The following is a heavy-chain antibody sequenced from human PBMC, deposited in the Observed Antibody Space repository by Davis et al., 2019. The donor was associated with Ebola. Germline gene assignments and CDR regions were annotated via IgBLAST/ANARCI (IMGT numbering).Heavy chain of an antibody. V-gene: IGHV3-73*01. Sequence: GESLKTPCTAPGFTFSGAALHWVRQASGKGLEWVGRIRSKANSYATAYAASVKGRFTISRDNSKNTAYLQMNSLKTEDTAVYYCTSQAAPDYDSSGYYYVESDYWGQGTLVTVSS. CDR2: IRSKANSYAT. J-gene: IGHJ4*02. CDR3: TSQAAPDYDSSGYYYVESDY. CDR1: GFTFSGAA. D-gene: IGHD3-22*01.